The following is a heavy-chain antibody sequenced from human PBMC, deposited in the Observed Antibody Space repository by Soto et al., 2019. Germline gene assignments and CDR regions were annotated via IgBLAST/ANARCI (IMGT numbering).Heavy chain of an antibody. CDR3: SRDENLGTFDY. J-gene: IGHJ4*02. CDR1: GYTFTSYG. D-gene: IGHD6-13*01. Sequence: QVKLVQSGAEVKKPGASLKVSCKASGYTFTSYGISWVRQAPGQGLEWMGWISESNGNTTYAQKLQGRVTMTTDTSTGTAYMELRSLRSDDTAVYYFSRDENLGTFDYWGQGTLVTVSS. V-gene: IGHV1-18*01. CDR2: ISESNGNT.